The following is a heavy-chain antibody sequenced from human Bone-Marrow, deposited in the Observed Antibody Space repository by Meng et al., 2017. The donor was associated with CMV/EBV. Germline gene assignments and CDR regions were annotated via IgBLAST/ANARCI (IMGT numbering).Heavy chain of an antibody. CDR2: IYYSGST. Sequence: LEILSLTCTVSGGSVSSGSYSWSWIRQPPGKGLEWIGYIYYSGSTNYNPSLKSRVTISVDTSKNQFSLKLSSVTAADTAVYYCAREVTMVRGVIYYYGMDVWGQGTTVTVSS. D-gene: IGHD3-10*01. V-gene: IGHV4-61*01. J-gene: IGHJ6*02. CDR3: AREVTMVRGVIYYYGMDV. CDR1: GGSVSSGSYS.